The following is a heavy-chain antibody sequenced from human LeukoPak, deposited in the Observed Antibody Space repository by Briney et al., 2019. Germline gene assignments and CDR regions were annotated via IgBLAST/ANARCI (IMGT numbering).Heavy chain of an antibody. D-gene: IGHD6-19*01. V-gene: IGHV3-23*01. CDR1: GFTFSSYA. J-gene: IGHJ4*02. CDR3: AKDGDSSGWYGGY. CDR2: ISGSGGST. Sequence: GGSLRLSCAASGFTFSSYAMSWVRQAPGKGLEWVSAISGSGGSTYYSDSVKGRFTISRDNSKNTLYLQMNSLRAEDTAVYYCAKDGDSSGWYGGYWGQGTLVTVSS.